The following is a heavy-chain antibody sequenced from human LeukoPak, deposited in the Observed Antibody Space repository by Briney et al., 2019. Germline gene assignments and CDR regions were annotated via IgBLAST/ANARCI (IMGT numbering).Heavy chain of an antibody. J-gene: IGHJ4*02. CDR1: GFTFSSCG. V-gene: IGHV3-74*01. CDR3: VRVDGGY. CDR2: INSDGSTT. D-gene: IGHD3-16*01. Sequence: SGGSLRLSCAASGFTFSSCGMHWVRQGPGKGLVWVSRINSDGSTTNYADSVKGRFTISRDNAKNTLYLQMNNLRAEDTAVYNCVRVDGGYWGQGTLVTVSS.